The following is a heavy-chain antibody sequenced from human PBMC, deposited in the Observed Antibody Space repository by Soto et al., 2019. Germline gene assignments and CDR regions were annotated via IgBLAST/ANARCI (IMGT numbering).Heavy chain of an antibody. CDR1: GFTFSKTW. CDR2: IKANIDGGAI. J-gene: IGHJ4*02. V-gene: IGHV3-15*07. CDR3: TTVRTY. Sequence: EVQLVESAGDLVKPGGSLRLSCAASGFTFSKTWMNWVRQAPGKGLEWVGRIKANIDGGAIDYDAPVKGRFTISRDDSKNTVYLEMNRLYSEATAVYYCTTVRTYWGQGTLVTVSS.